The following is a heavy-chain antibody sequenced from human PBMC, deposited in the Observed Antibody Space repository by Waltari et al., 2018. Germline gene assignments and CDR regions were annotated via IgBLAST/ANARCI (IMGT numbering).Heavy chain of an antibody. Sequence: QVQLQESGPGLVKPSETLSLTCTVSGGSISSYYWSWIRQPPGKGLEWIGYIYYSGSTNYNPSLKSRVTISVDTSKNQFSLKLSSVTAADTAVYYCARDLVAVAGIGGDAFDIWGQGTMVTVSS. D-gene: IGHD6-19*01. CDR1: GGSISSYY. CDR2: IYYSGST. J-gene: IGHJ3*02. CDR3: ARDLVAVAGIGGDAFDI. V-gene: IGHV4-59*01.